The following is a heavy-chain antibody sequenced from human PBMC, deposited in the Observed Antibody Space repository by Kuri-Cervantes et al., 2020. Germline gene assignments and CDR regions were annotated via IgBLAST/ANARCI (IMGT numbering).Heavy chain of an antibody. Sequence: GGSLRLSCAASGFTFSDYYMSWIRQAPGKGLEWVSYTGSSSSTMYYADSVTGRFTISRDNAKNSLYLQMHSLSGEDTDVYYCARVHWSSTGWYTGGFYRYGMDVWGQGTPVTVSS. CDR1: GFTFSDYY. V-gene: IGHV3-11*04. CDR2: TGSSSSTM. J-gene: IGHJ6*02. D-gene: IGHD2-2*02. CDR3: ARVHWSSTGWYTGGFYRYGMDV.